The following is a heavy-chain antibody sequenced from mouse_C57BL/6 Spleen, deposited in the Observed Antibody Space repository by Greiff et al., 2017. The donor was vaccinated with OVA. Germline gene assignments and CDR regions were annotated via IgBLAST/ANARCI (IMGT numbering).Heavy chain of an antibody. CDR2: SRNKANDYTT. V-gene: IGHV7-1*01. CDR3: ARENYDWYFDV. J-gene: IGHJ1*03. D-gene: IGHD2-4*01. Sequence: EVNVVESGGGLVQSGRSLRLSCATSGFTFSDFYMEWVRQAPGKGLEWIAASRNKANDYTTEYSASVKGRFIVSRDTSQSILYLQMNALRAEDTAIYYCARENYDWYFDVWGTGTTVTVSS. CDR1: GFTFSDFY.